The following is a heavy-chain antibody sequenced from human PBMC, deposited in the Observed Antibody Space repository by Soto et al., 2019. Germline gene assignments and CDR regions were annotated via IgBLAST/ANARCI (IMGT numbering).Heavy chain of an antibody. CDR1: GGSVSSGSFY. Sequence: PSETLSLTCSVSGGSVSSGSFYWSWIRQPPGKGLEWIGYMYYSGGTSYNPSLKSRVTISVDTPKNQFSLRLTSVTAADTAVYFCARDLGSAGIDYWGQGTLVTVSS. V-gene: IGHV4-61*01. CDR3: ARDLGSAGIDY. CDR2: MYYSGGT. J-gene: IGHJ4*02. D-gene: IGHD2-15*01.